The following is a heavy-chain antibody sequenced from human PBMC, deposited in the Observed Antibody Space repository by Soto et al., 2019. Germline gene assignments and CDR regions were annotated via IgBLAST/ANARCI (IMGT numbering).Heavy chain of an antibody. V-gene: IGHV3-30*18. CDR2: ISYDGSNK. CDR3: AKSLEYSSSWYYYYGMDV. Sequence: PGGSLRLSCAASGFTFSSYGMHWVRQAPGKGLEWVAVISYDGSNKYYADSVKGRFTISRDNSKNTLYLQMNSLRAEDTAVYYCAKSLEYSSSWYYYYGMDVWGQGTTVTVSS. D-gene: IGHD6-13*01. CDR1: GFTFSSYG. J-gene: IGHJ6*02.